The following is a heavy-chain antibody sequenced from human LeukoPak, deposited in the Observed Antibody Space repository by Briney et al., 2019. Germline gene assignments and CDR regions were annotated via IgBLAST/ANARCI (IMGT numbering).Heavy chain of an antibody. J-gene: IGHJ4*02. Sequence: ASVKVSCKASGYTFTGYYIHWVRQAPGQGLEWMGWINPNSGGTNYAQKFQGRVTMTRDTSISTAYMELSRLRSGDTAVYYCAREKNRLLGYSYGLGYWGQGTLVTVSS. CDR3: AREKNRLLGYSYGLGY. V-gene: IGHV1-2*02. D-gene: IGHD5-18*01. CDR1: GYTFTGYY. CDR2: INPNSGGT.